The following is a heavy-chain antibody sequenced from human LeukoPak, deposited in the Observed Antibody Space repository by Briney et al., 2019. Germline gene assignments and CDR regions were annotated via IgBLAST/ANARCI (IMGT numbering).Heavy chain of an antibody. CDR1: GGSMNNYY. J-gene: IGHJ4*02. CDR3: ASDPYGSGSYLDY. D-gene: IGHD3-10*01. CDR2: IDYRGST. V-gene: IGHV4-59*12. Sequence: SETLSLTCTVSGGSMNNYYWSWIRQPPGKGMEYIGSIDYRGSTKYNPSLKSRVTISVDTSKNQFSLKLSSVTAADTAVYYCASDPYGSGSYLDYWGQGTLVTVSS.